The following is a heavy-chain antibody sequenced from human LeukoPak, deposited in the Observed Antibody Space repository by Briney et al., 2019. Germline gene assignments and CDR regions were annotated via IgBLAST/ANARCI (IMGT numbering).Heavy chain of an antibody. CDR2: ISAYNGDT. CDR3: ARESGDTSLVNYFDY. V-gene: IGHV1-18*01. Sequence: AASVRVSCKASGYTFTKYGFSWVRQAPGQGLEWTGWISAYNGDTHYAQNVQGRVTMTTDTSTSTAYMALRSLRSDDTAVYYCARESGDTSLVNYFDYWGQGTLVTVSS. J-gene: IGHJ4*02. CDR1: GYTFTKYG. D-gene: IGHD5-18*01.